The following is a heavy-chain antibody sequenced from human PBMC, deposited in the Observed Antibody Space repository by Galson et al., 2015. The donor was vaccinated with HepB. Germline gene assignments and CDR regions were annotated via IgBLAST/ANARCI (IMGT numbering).Heavy chain of an antibody. Sequence: SLRLSCAASGFTFSSYAMHWVRQASGKGLEWVGRIRSKANSYATAYAASVKGRFTISRDDSKNTAYLQMNSLKTEDTAVYYCTRRSGRGGDTDDYWGQGTLVTVSS. CDR1: GFTFSSYA. V-gene: IGHV3-73*01. CDR2: IRSKANSYAT. J-gene: IGHJ4*02. CDR3: TRRSGRGGDTDDY. D-gene: IGHD1-26*01.